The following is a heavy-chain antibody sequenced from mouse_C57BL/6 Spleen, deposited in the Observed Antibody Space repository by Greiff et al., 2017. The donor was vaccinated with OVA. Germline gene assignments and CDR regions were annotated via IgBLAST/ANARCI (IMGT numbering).Heavy chain of an antibody. J-gene: IGHJ2*01. CDR2: INPNNGGT. Sequence: VQLQQSGPELVKPGASVKISCKASGYTFTDYYMNWVKQSHGKSLEWIGDINPNNGGTCYNQKFKGKATLTVDKSSSTAYMELRSLTSEDSAVYYCASTWDFDYWGQGTTLTVSS. CDR3: ASTWDFDY. V-gene: IGHV1-26*01. CDR1: GYTFTDYY. D-gene: IGHD4-1*01.